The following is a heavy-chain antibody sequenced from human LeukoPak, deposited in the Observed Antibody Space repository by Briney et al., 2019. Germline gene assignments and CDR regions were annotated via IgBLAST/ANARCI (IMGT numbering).Heavy chain of an antibody. Sequence: GGSLRLSCAASGVIFSSYSMYWVRQAPGKGLEWVAIIWYDGSNIYYADSVKGRFTISRDNSKNTLFLHMNSLRAEDTALYYCARDFCSGGSCYLFDFWGQGTLVTVSS. V-gene: IGHV3-33*08. D-gene: IGHD2-15*01. CDR2: IWYDGSNI. CDR1: GVIFSSYS. J-gene: IGHJ4*02. CDR3: ARDFCSGGSCYLFDF.